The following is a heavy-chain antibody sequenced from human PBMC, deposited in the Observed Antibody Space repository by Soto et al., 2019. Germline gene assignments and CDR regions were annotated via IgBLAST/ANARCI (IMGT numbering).Heavy chain of an antibody. CDR2: IIPIFGTA. CDR3: ARGPSSYVGVNWFDP. V-gene: IGHV1-69*13. CDR1: GGTFSNYA. Sequence: SVKVSCKASGGTFSNYAISWVRQAPGQGLEWMGGIIPIFGTANYAQKFQGRVTITADESTSTAYMELSSLRSEDTAVYYCARGPSSYVGVNWFDPWGQGTLVTVSS. D-gene: IGHD1-26*01. J-gene: IGHJ5*02.